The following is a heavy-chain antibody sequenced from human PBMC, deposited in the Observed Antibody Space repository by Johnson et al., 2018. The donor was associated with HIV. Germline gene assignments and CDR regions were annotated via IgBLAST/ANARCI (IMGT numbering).Heavy chain of an antibody. D-gene: IGHD1-1*01. V-gene: IGHV3-53*01. CDR1: GFTVSSNY. Sequence: VQLVESGGGLIQPGGSLRLSCAASGFTVSSNYMSWVRQAPGKGLEWVSVIYSGGSTYYADSVKVRFTISRDNSKNTLYLQMNSLRAEDTAVYYCARDLDLREDLAFDIWGQGTMVTVSS. J-gene: IGHJ3*02. CDR2: IYSGGST. CDR3: ARDLDLREDLAFDI.